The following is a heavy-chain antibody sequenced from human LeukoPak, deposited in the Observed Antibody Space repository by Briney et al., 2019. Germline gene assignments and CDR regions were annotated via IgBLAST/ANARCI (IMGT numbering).Heavy chain of an antibody. CDR2: INPNSGGT. J-gene: IGHJ2*01. D-gene: IGHD2-2*01. CDR1: GYTFTGYY. V-gene: IGHV1-2*02. Sequence: ASVKVSCKASGYTFTGYYMHWVRQAPGQGLEWMGWINPNSGGTNYAQKFQGRVTMTRDTSISTAYMELSRLRSNDTAVYYCAREGWAEDCSSTSCPNWYFDLWGRGTLVTVSS. CDR3: AREGWAEDCSSTSCPNWYFDL.